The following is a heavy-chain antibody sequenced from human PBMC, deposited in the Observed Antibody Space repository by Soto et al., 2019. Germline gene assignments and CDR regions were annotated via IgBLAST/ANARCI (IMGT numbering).Heavy chain of an antibody. J-gene: IGHJ6*03. CDR1: GGSISGYY. CDR2: IYYSGTT. CDR3: ARLTGGAYLSFYYYIGV. V-gene: IGHV4-59*01. Sequence: QVQLQESGPGLVKPSETLSLTCTVSGGSISGYYWSWIRQPPGKGLEWIGYIYYSGTTNYDPSLKRRVTRSVDTSKNQFSLKLSSVTAADTAVYYCARLTGGAYLSFYYYIGVWGKGTTVTVSS. D-gene: IGHD2-8*02.